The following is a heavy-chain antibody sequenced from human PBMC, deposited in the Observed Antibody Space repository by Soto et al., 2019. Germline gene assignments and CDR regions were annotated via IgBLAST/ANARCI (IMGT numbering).Heavy chain of an antibody. CDR3: AKDWFLTTVTPGWFDP. D-gene: IGHD4-17*01. V-gene: IGHV3-23*01. J-gene: IGHJ5*02. Sequence: EGSLRLSCAASGFTFSSYAMSWVRQAPGKGLEWVSAISGSGGSTYYADSVKGRFTISRDNSKNTLYLQMNSLRAEDTAVYYCAKDWFLTTVTPGWFDPWGQGTLVTVSS. CDR2: ISGSGGST. CDR1: GFTFSSYA.